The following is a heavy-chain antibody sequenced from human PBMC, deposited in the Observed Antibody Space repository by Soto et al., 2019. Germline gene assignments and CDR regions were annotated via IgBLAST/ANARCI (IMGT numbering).Heavy chain of an antibody. CDR2: INPNSGGT. CDR1: GYTFTGYY. Sequence: ASVKVSCKASGYTFTGYYMHWARQAPGQGLEWMGWINPNSGGTNYAQKFQGRVTMTRDTSISTAYMELSRLRSDETAVYYCAINIAVAGTGRAPYYYGMDVWGQGTTVTVSS. D-gene: IGHD6-19*01. J-gene: IGHJ6*02. CDR3: AINIAVAGTGRAPYYYGMDV. V-gene: IGHV1-2*02.